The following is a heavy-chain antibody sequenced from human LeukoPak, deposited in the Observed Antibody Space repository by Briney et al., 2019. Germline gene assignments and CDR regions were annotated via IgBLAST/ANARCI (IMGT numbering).Heavy chain of an antibody. CDR2: IYYSGST. CDR3: ARVSLVRGAPDYYFDY. D-gene: IGHD3-10*01. J-gene: IGHJ4*02. V-gene: IGHV4-39*07. Sequence: PSETLSLTCTVSGGSISSSSYYWGWIRQPPGKGLEWIGSIYYSGSTYYNPSLKSRVTISVDTSKNQFSLKLSSVTAADTAVYYCARVSLVRGAPDYYFDYWGQGPLVTVSS. CDR1: GGSISSSSYY.